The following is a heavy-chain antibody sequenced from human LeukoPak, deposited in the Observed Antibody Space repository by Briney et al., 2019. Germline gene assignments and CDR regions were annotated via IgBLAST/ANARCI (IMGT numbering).Heavy chain of an antibody. Sequence: GESLKISCKGSRXSFTTYCIAWVRQMPGKGLEWMGIIYPGDSDTRYSPSFQGQVTLSADKSISTAYLQWSSLKASDTAMYYCARLFGSSTTHFEYWGQGTLVTVSS. D-gene: IGHD3-10*01. CDR3: ARLFGSSTTHFEY. V-gene: IGHV5-51*01. CDR2: IYPGDSDT. J-gene: IGHJ4*02. CDR1: RXSFTTYC.